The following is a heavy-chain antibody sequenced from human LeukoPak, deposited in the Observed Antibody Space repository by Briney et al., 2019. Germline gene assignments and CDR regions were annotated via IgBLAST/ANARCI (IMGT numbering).Heavy chain of an antibody. CDR1: GDSISSYY. CDR3: ASRTGWGAFDI. J-gene: IGHJ3*02. D-gene: IGHD3/OR15-3a*01. V-gene: IGHV4-59*01. CDR2: IYYSGST. Sequence: SETLSLTCTVSGDSISSYYWSWIRQPPGKGLEWIGYIYYSGSTNYNPSLKSRVTISVDTSKNQFSLKLSSVTAADTAMYYCASRTGWGAFDIWGQGTMVTVSS.